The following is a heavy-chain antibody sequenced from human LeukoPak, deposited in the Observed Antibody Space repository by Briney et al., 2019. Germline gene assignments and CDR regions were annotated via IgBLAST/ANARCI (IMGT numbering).Heavy chain of an antibody. D-gene: IGHD4-23*01. V-gene: IGHV3-48*02. CDR2: ISSSSSNI. CDR1: GFTFSTYA. Sequence: GRSLRLSCAASGFTFSTYAFHWVRQAPGKGLEWVSYISSSSSNIQYADSVKGGFTISRDNAKNSLYLQMISLRDEDTAVYYCATFDYNGNSDYWGQGTLVTVSS. J-gene: IGHJ4*02. CDR3: ATFDYNGNSDY.